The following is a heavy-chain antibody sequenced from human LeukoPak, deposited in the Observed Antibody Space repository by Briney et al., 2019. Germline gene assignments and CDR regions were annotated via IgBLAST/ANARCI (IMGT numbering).Heavy chain of an antibody. Sequence: PSETLSLTCTVSGGSISSSSYYWGWIRQPPGKGLEWIGSIYYSGSTYYNPSLKSRVTISVDTSKNQFSLKLSSVTAADTAVYYCARVGYCSSTSCYAPGTGFDYWGQGTLVTVSS. CDR1: GGSISSSSYY. CDR3: ARVGYCSSTSCYAPGTGFDY. V-gene: IGHV4-39*07. CDR2: IYYSGST. D-gene: IGHD2-2*01. J-gene: IGHJ4*02.